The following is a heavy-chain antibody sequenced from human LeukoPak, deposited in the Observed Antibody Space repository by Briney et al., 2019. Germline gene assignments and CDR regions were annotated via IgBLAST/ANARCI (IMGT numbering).Heavy chain of an antibody. J-gene: IGHJ4*02. D-gene: IGHD3-3*01. Sequence: GGSLRLSCAASGFTFSSYWMSWVRQAPGKGLEWVANIKQDGSEKYYVDSVKGRFTISRDNAKNSLYLQMNSLRAEDTAVYYCARDQAPTYYYDFWSGYIDHWGQGTLVTVSS. CDR3: ARDQAPTYYYDFWSGYIDH. V-gene: IGHV3-7*01. CDR2: IKQDGSEK. CDR1: GFTFSSYW.